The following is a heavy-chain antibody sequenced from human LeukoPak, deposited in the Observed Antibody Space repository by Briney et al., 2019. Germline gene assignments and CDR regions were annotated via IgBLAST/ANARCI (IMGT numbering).Heavy chain of an antibody. J-gene: IGHJ1*01. CDR3: AKDLAVAGTVGYFQH. Sequence: GGSLRLSCATSGFTFSIYTVSWVRQAPGKGLEWVSAISGSGGSTYYADSVKGRFTISRDNSKNTLYLQMNSLRAEDTAVYYCAKDLAVAGTVGYFQHWGQGTLVTVSS. V-gene: IGHV3-23*01. D-gene: IGHD6-19*01. CDR1: GFTFSIYT. CDR2: ISGSGGST.